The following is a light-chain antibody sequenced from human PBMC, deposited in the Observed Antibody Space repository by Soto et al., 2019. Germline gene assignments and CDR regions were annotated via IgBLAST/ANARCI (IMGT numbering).Light chain of an antibody. CDR2: EVN. CDR1: SNDVGGYNF. J-gene: IGLJ2*01. Sequence: QSVLTQPASVSGSRGQSITISCTGTSNDVGGYNFVSWYQCHPGKAPQVVIFEVNNRPSGVSNRFSGSKSGNTASLTISRLQAEDEADYYCSSYTTGSTPVLFGGGTKLTVL. CDR3: SSYTTGSTPVL. V-gene: IGLV2-14*01.